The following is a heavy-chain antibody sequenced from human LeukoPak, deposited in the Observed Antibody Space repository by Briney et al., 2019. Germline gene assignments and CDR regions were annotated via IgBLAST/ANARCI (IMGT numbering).Heavy chain of an antibody. CDR1: GFTFSSYG. J-gene: IGHJ4*02. CDR2: ILYDGSHK. D-gene: IGHD4-17*01. Sequence: PGGSLRLSCAASGFTFSSYGKHWVREAPGKGVEWVAVILYDGSHKYYADSVKGRFTISRDNAKNSLYLQMNTLRAEDTAVYYCARDRTTVTTFDYWGEGTLVTVSS. CDR3: ARDRTTVTTFDY. V-gene: IGHV3-33*01.